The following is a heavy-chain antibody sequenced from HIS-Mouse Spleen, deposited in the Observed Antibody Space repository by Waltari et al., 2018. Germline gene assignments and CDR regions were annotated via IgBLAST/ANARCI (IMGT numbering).Heavy chain of an antibody. CDR2: SNHSGST. D-gene: IGHD2-2*03. Sequence: QVQLQQWGAGLLKPSETLSLNCAVYGGSFSGYYWSWIRQPPGKGLEWIGESNHSGSTNYNPSLKSRVTISVDTSKNQFSLKLSSVTAADTAVYYCARGGTGGYCSSTSCPYFDYWGQGTLVTVSS. V-gene: IGHV4-34*01. CDR1: GGSFSGYY. CDR3: ARGGTGGYCSSTSCPYFDY. J-gene: IGHJ4*02.